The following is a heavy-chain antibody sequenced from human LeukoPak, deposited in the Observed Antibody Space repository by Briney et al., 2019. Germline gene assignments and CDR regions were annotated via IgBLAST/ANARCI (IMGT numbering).Heavy chain of an antibody. CDR2: IIPIFGTA. Sequence: SLNLSCKASGVTFSSYAVSWVRQAPGQGLEWMGGIIPIFGTANYAQKFQGRVTTTTDESTSTAYMELSSLRSEDTAVYYCAFGVVTPDAFDIWGPGAMVTVSS. CDR1: GVTFSSYA. J-gene: IGHJ3*02. V-gene: IGHV1-69*05. D-gene: IGHD3-3*01. CDR3: AFGVVTPDAFDI.